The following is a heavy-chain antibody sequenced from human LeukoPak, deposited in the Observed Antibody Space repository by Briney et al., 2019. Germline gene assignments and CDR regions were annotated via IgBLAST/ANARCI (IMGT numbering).Heavy chain of an antibody. CDR2: INHSGST. J-gene: IGHJ4*02. V-gene: IGHV4-34*01. D-gene: IGHD3-22*01. Sequence: PSETLSLTCAVYGGSFSGYYWSWIRQPPGKGLEWIGEINHSGSTNYNPSLKSRVTISVDTSKNQFSLTLSSVTAADTAVYYCARRGWGYYDSSGYYRFDYWGQGTLVTVSS. CDR1: GGSFSGYY. CDR3: ARRGWGYYDSSGYYRFDY.